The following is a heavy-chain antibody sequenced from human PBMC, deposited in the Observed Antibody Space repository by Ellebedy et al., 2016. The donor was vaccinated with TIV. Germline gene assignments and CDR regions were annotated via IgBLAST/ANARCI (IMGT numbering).Heavy chain of an antibody. V-gene: IGHV3-11*03. CDR2: ISSSSSYT. J-gene: IGHJ4*02. Sequence: PGGSLRLSCAASGFTFSDYYMSWIRQAPGKGLEWVSYISSSSSYTNYADSVKGRFTISRDNAKNSLYLQMNSLRAEDTAVYYCAKKMDIGKPYDYWGQGALVAVSS. CDR1: GFTFSDYY. D-gene: IGHD2-8*01. CDR3: AKKMDIGKPYDY.